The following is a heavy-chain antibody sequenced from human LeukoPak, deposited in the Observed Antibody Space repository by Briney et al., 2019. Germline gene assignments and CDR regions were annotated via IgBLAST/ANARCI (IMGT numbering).Heavy chain of an antibody. CDR1: GFTFSDYG. CDR2: INKDGSKI. CDR3: ARDGSCFDY. J-gene: IGHJ4*02. V-gene: IGHV3-7*01. Sequence: GGSLRLSCAVSGFTFSDYGMSWVRQTPGKGLEWVSNINKDGSKIYYLDSVKGRFSISRDNAKNSLFLQMDSLRAEDTAIYYCARDGSCFDYWGQGMQVTVSS. D-gene: IGHD2-15*01.